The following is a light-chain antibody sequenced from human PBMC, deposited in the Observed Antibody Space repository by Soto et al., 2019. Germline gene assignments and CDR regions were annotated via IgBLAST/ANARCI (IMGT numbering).Light chain of an antibody. J-gene: IGKJ4*02. CDR1: QSVRSTY. Sequence: EIVLTQSPGTLSLSPGERATLSCRASQSVRSTYLAWYQQKPGQAPRLLIRDASSRATGIPDRFSGSGSGTDFPLTISRLEPEDGEVYYCQQYGWSPLTFGGGTKVEIK. CDR2: DAS. V-gene: IGKV3-20*01. CDR3: QQYGWSPLT.